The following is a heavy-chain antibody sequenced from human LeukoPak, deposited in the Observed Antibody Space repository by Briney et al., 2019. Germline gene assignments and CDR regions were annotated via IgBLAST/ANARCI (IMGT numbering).Heavy chain of an antibody. D-gene: IGHD3-9*01. V-gene: IGHV1-69*04. CDR3: ARDYHDILTVKGGFGYYGMDV. CDR2: IIPILGIA. Sequence: GSSVKVSCKASGGTFSSYAISWVRQAPGQGLEWMGRIIPILGIANYAQKFQGRVTITADKSTSTAYMELSSLRSEDTAVYYCARDYHDILTVKGGFGYYGMDVWGQGTTVTVSS. CDR1: GGTFSSYA. J-gene: IGHJ6*02.